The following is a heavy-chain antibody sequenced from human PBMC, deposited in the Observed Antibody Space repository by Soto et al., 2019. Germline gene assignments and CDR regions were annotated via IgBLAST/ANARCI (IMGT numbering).Heavy chain of an antibody. V-gene: IGHV1-18*01. CDR3: ARGAPQWLISDY. J-gene: IGHJ4*02. CDR2: ISAYNGNT. D-gene: IGHD6-19*01. Sequence: ASVKVSCKASGYTFTSYGISWVRQAPGQGLEWMGWISAYNGNTNYAQKLQGRVTMTTDTYTRKAYMELRSRRSDDTAVYYCARGAPQWLISDYWGQGTLVTVSS. CDR1: GYTFTSYG.